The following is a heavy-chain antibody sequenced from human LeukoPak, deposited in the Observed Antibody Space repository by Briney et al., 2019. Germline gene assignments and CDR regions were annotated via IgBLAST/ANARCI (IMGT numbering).Heavy chain of an antibody. D-gene: IGHD4-17*01. CDR3: ARDLSTVTIRFFDY. V-gene: IGHV3-11*01. CDR2: ISIGSVSV. CDR1: GFDFNDHY. J-gene: IGHJ4*02. Sequence: GGSLRLSCEASGFDFNDHYMDWIRQAPGKGLEWLAYISIGSVSVYYADSIKDRFTVSRDDAKRSVYLQMNSLRVDDSAVYYCARDLSTVTIRFFDYWGQGTLVTVSS.